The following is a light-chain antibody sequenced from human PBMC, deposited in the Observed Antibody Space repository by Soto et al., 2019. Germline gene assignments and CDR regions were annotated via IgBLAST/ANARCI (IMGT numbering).Light chain of an antibody. CDR2: DVS. Sequence: QSVLTQPASVSGSPGQSITISCTGTSSDVGGYNYVSWYQQHPGKAPKLMIYDVSNRPSGVSNRFSGSKSGNTASLTISGLQAEDGADYYCSSYTGSCTVRVFGGGTKLTVL. J-gene: IGLJ2*01. V-gene: IGLV2-14*01. CDR3: SSYTGSCTVRV. CDR1: SSDVGGYNY.